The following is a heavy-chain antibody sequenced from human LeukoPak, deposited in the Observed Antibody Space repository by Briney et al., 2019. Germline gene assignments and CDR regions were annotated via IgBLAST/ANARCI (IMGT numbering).Heavy chain of an antibody. V-gene: IGHV3-64D*06. Sequence: GGSLRLSCSASGFTFSSYAMHWVRQAPGKGLEYVSAISSNGGSTYYADSVKGRFTISRDNSKNTLYLQMSSLRAEDTAVYYCARVNEGPTYYDFWSGYYTSSWFDPWGQGTLVTVSS. D-gene: IGHD3-3*01. CDR1: GFTFSSYA. J-gene: IGHJ5*02. CDR2: ISSNGGST. CDR3: ARVNEGPTYYDFWSGYYTSSWFDP.